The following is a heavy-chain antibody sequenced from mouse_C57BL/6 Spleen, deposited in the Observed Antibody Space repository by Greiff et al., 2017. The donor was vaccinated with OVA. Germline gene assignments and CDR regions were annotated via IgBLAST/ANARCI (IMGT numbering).Heavy chain of an antibody. CDR3: TTDYYCGRGGFDY. CDR1: GFNIKDDY. Sequence: VQLKESGAELVRPGASVKLSCTASGFNIKDDYMHWVKQRPEQGLEWIGWIDPENGDTEYASKFQGKATITADTSSNPAYLQLTSLTSEATAASCGTTDYYCGRGGFDYWGQGTTVTVSA. V-gene: IGHV14-4*01. CDR2: IDPENGDT. D-gene: IGHD1-1*01. J-gene: IGHJ2*01.